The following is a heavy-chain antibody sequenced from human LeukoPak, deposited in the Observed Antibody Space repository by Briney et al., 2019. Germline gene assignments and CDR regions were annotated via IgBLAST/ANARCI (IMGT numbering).Heavy chain of an antibody. CDR2: IYYSGST. V-gene: IGHV4-59*01. Sequence: ASETLSLTCTVSGGSISSYYWSWIRQPPGKGLEWIGYIYYSGSTNYNPSLKSRVTISVDTSKNQFSLKLSPVTAADTAVYYCARDYYGSGSFDYWGQGTLVTVSS. J-gene: IGHJ4*02. D-gene: IGHD3-10*01. CDR1: GGSISSYY. CDR3: ARDYYGSGSFDY.